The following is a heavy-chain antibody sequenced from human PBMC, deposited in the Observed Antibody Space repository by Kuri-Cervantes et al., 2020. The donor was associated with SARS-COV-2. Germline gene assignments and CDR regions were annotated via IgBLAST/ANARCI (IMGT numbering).Heavy chain of an antibody. CDR2: ISSSSSYI. CDR1: GFTFSSYS. D-gene: IGHD1-1*01. Sequence: GESLKISCAASGFTFSSYSMNWVRQAPGKGLEWVSSISSSSSYIYYADSVKGRFTISRDNAKNSLYLQMNSLRAEDTAVYYCAREGWGSHNIYYFGYWGQGTLVTVSS. V-gene: IGHV3-21*01. J-gene: IGHJ4*02. CDR3: AREGWGSHNIYYFGY.